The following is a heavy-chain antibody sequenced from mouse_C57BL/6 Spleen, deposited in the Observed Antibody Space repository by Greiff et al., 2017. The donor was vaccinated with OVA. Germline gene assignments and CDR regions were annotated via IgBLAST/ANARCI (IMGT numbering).Heavy chain of an antibody. V-gene: IGHV1-61*01. Sequence: QVQLQQPGAELVRPGSSVKLSCKASGYTFTSYWMDWVKQRPGQGLEWIGNIYPSDSETHYNQKFKDKATLTVDKSSSTAYMQLSSLTSEDSAVYYCARLGNYYGSSYYFDYWGQGTTLTVSS. CDR2: IYPSDSET. CDR3: ARLGNYYGSSYYFDY. CDR1: GYTFTSYW. J-gene: IGHJ2*01. D-gene: IGHD1-1*01.